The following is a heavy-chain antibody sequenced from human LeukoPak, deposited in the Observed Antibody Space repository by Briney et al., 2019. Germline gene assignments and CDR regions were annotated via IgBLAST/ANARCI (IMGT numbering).Heavy chain of an antibody. CDR3: ARIGTYYYGSGSYYNGFDAFDI. J-gene: IGHJ3*02. D-gene: IGHD3-10*01. CDR2: IYTSGST. V-gene: IGHV4-61*02. Sequence: SQTLSLTCTVSGGSISSGSYYWSWIRQPAGKGLEWIGRIYTSGSTNYNPSLKSRVTMSVDTSKNQFSLKLSSVTAADTAVYYCARIGTYYYGSGSYYNGFDAFDIWGQGTMVTVSS. CDR1: GGSISSGSYY.